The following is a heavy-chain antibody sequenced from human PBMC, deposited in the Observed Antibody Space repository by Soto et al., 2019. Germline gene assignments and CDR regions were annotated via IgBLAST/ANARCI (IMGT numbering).Heavy chain of an antibody. CDR1: GGTFSSYA. Sequence: QVQLVQSGAEVKKPGSSVKVSCKASGGTFSSYAISWVRQAPGQGLEWMGGIIPIFGTANYAQKFQGRVTITADESTSTAYVELSSLRYEDTAVYYGARDRQRYCSGGSCRTYYYYYGMDGWGQGTTVTAAS. D-gene: IGHD2-15*01. J-gene: IGHJ6*02. CDR2: IIPIFGTA. CDR3: ARDRQRYCSGGSCRTYYYYYGMDG. V-gene: IGHV1-69*12.